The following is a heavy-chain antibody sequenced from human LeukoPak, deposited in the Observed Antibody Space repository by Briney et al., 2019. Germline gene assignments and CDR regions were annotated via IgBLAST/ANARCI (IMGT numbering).Heavy chain of an antibody. CDR2: IIPIFGTA. Sequence: SVTVSFKASGGTFSSYASSWVRQAAGQGLEWMGGIIPIFGTANYAQKFQGRVTITTDESTSTAYMELSSLRSEDTAVYYCARTKSRQGDRYFYYYYYMDVWGKGTTVSVSS. J-gene: IGHJ6*03. D-gene: IGHD3-16*01. V-gene: IGHV1-69*05. CDR3: ARTKSRQGDRYFYYYYYMDV. CDR1: GGTFSSYA.